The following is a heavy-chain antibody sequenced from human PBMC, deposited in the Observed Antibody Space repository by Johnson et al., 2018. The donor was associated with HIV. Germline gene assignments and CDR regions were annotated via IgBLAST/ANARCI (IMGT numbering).Heavy chain of an antibody. J-gene: IGHJ3*02. CDR2: ISWNSGSI. CDR1: GFTVSSNY. D-gene: IGHD3-9*01. V-gene: IGHV3-48*04. Sequence: VQLVESGGGLVQPGGSLRLSCAASGFTVSSNYMSWVRQAPGKGLEWVSGISWNSGSIGYADSVKGRFTISRDNAKNSLYLQMNSLRAEDTAVYYCAREGYYDILTGYDRGAFDIWGQGTMVTVSS. CDR3: AREGYYDILTGYDRGAFDI.